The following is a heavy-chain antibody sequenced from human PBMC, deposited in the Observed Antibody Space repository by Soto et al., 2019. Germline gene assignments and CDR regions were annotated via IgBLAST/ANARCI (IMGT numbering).Heavy chain of an antibody. J-gene: IGHJ6*02. CDR2: IYYSGST. Sequence: QVQLQESGPGLVKPSQTLSLTCTVSGGSISSGDYYWSWIRQPPGKGLEWIGYIYYSGSTYYNPALKSRVTRSVDTSKNQFSLKLSSGTAADTAVYYCARSALTIVGGGYYGMDVWGQGTTVTGSS. CDR1: GGSISSGDYY. V-gene: IGHV4-30-4*01. D-gene: IGHD3-3*01. CDR3: ARSALTIVGGGYYGMDV.